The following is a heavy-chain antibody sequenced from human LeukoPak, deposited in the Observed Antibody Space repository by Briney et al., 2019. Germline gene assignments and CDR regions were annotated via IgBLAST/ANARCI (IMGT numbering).Heavy chain of an antibody. CDR1: GFSFSYYS. CDR3: ARNAWKSSDSGRGRMDV. V-gene: IGHV3-48*01. J-gene: IGHJ6*02. CDR2: IGVSGSPT. Sequence: GGSLRLSCAAPGFSFSYYSMTWARQASGKGLEWISYIGVSGSPTYYADSVKARFTISRDDAKNSLYLQMNSLRAEDTAVYYCARNAWKSSDSGRGRMDVWGQGTTVTVSS. D-gene: IGHD3-10*01.